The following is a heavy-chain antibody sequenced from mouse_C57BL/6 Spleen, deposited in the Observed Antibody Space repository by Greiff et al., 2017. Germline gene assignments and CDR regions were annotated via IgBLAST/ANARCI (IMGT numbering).Heavy chain of an antibody. V-gene: IGHV2-9-1*01. CDR3: ARKGNWDGSFDY. D-gene: IGHD4-1*01. CDR1: GFSLTSYA. Sequence: QVQLQQSGPGLVAPSQSLSITCTVSGFSLTSYAISWVRQPPGKGLEWLGVIWTGGGKNYNSALKSRLSISKDNSKSQVFLKMNSLQTDDTARYYCARKGNWDGSFDYWGQGTTLTVSS. CDR2: IWTGGGK. J-gene: IGHJ2*01.